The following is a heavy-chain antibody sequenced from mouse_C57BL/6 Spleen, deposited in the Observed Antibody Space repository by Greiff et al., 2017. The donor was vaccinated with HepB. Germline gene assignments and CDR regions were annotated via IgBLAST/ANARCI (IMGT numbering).Heavy chain of an antibody. Sequence: EVQLQQSGTALARPGASVKMSCKTSGYTFTSYWMHWVKQRPGQGLEWIGAIYPGNSDTSYNQKFKGKAKLTAVTSASTAYMELSSLTNEDSAVYYCTRSGIYDGYYVDYWGQGTTLTVSS. CDR2: IYPGNSDT. CDR1: GYTFTSYW. CDR3: TRSGIYDGYYVDY. V-gene: IGHV1-5*01. J-gene: IGHJ2*01. D-gene: IGHD2-3*01.